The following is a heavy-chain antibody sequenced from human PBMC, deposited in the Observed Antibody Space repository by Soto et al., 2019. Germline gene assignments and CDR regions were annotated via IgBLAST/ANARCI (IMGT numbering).Heavy chain of an antibody. D-gene: IGHD6-13*01. CDR3: ARSNGIAAAGPPFDY. J-gene: IGHJ4*02. Sequence: ASVKVSCKAAGYTFTSYGFGWVRQAPGQGLEWMGWISTYNGDTHYAQNFQGRVTMTTDTSTSTAYMELRSLRSNDTAVYYCARSNGIAAAGPPFDYWGQGTLVTVSS. V-gene: IGHV1-18*01. CDR2: ISTYNGDT. CDR1: GYTFTSYG.